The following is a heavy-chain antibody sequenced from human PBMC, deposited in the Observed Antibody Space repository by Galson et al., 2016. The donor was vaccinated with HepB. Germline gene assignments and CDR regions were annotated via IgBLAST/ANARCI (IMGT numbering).Heavy chain of an antibody. D-gene: IGHD6-6*01. J-gene: IGHJ3*01. CDR3: VRDMQQLVINAFDV. Sequence: VKVSCKASGYTFTSHDINWVRQAKGQGLEWMGWMNPMSGNTGYAQRFQGRVSMTRSTSISTAYMELSGLRSEDTAVYYCVRDMQQLVINAFDVWGLGTMVIVSS. CDR2: MNPMSGNT. CDR1: GYTFTSHD. V-gene: IGHV1-8*01.